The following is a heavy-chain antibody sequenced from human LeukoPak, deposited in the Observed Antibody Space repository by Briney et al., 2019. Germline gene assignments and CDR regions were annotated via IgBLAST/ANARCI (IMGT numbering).Heavy chain of an antibody. D-gene: IGHD6-13*01. V-gene: IGHV4-59*01. CDR1: GGSLSGYY. CDR2: IYYSGST. Sequence: SETLSLTCSVSGGSLSGYYWTWIRQSPGKGLEYIGYIYYSGSTNYNPSLKSRVTISVDTSKNQFSLKLSSVPAADTAVYYCARGVYIAAAQYGYWGQGTLVTVSS. J-gene: IGHJ4*02. CDR3: ARGVYIAAAQYGY.